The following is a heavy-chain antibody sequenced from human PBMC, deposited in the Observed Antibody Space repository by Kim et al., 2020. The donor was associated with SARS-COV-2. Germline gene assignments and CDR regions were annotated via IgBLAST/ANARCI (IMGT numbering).Heavy chain of an antibody. D-gene: IGHD3-22*01. Sequence: GGSLRLSCAASGFTFSSYGMHWVRQAPGKGLEWVAVIWYDGSNKYYADSVKGRFTISSDTSKNTLYLQMNSLRAEDTAVYYCARDYYDSSGYYYAIYYYYYCGMDVWGQGTTVTVSS. CDR3: ARDYYDSSGYYYAIYYYYYCGMDV. CDR2: IWYDGSNK. J-gene: IGHJ6*02. CDR1: GFTFSSYG. V-gene: IGHV3-33*08.